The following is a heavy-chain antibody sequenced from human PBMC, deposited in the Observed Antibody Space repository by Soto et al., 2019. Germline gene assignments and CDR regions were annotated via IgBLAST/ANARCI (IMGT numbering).Heavy chain of an antibody. V-gene: IGHV1-69*13. CDR1: GGTFSSYA. CDR3: AREGPAAGSYFDY. CDR2: IIPIFGTA. J-gene: IGHJ4*02. D-gene: IGHD6-13*01. Sequence: ASVKVSCKASGGTFSSYAISWVRQAPGQGLEWMGGIIPIFGTANYAQKFQGRVTITADESTSTAYMELSSLRSEDTAVYYCAREGPAAGSYFDYWGQGTLVTVSS.